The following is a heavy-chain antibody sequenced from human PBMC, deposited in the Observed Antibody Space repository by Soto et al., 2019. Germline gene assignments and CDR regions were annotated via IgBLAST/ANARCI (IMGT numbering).Heavy chain of an antibody. D-gene: IGHD5-12*01. J-gene: IGHJ6*02. V-gene: IGHV4-34*01. CDR3: ARGRGYNYLYYYYGMDV. Sequence: PSETLSLTCAVYGGSFSGYYWSWIRQPPGKGLEWIGEINHSGSTNYNPSLKSRVTISVDTSKNQFSLKLSSVTAADTAVYYCARGRGYNYLYYYYGMDVWGQGTTVTVS. CDR1: GGSFSGYY. CDR2: INHSGST.